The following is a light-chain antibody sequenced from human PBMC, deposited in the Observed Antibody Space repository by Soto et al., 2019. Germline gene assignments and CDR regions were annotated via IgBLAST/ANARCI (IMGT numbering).Light chain of an antibody. CDR1: QSVNNNY. Sequence: EIVLTQSPGTLSLSPGERATLSCRASQSVNNNYLAWYQQKPGQAPRLLIYGASRRATGIPDRFSGSGSGTDFTLPISRLEPEDFAVYSYQQYGSSPLTFGGGTKVEIK. CDR2: GAS. J-gene: IGKJ4*01. CDR3: QQYGSSPLT. V-gene: IGKV3-20*01.